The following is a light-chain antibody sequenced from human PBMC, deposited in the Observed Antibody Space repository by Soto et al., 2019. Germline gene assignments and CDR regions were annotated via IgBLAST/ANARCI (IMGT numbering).Light chain of an antibody. CDR3: QQYINWPPLT. Sequence: EIVMTESPATLSVSPGERATLSCRASQSVSSNLAWYQQKPGQAPRLLIYGASIRATGIPDRFSGSGSGTEFTLTISSLQSEDFAVYYCQQYINWPPLTFGGGTKVDIK. CDR1: QSVSSN. CDR2: GAS. J-gene: IGKJ4*01. V-gene: IGKV3D-15*01.